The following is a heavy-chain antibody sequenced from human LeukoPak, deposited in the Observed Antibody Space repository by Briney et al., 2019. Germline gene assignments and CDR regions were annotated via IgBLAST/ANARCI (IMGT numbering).Heavy chain of an antibody. Sequence: ASVKVSCKVSGYTLTELSMHWVRQAPGKGLEWMGGFDPEDGETIYAQKFQGRVTMTEDTSTDTAYMELSSLRSEDTAVYYCATSITMIVVVETPFDYWGQGTLVTVSS. CDR3: ATSITMIVVVETPFDY. CDR2: FDPEDGET. V-gene: IGHV1-24*01. CDR1: GYTLTELS. J-gene: IGHJ4*02. D-gene: IGHD3-22*01.